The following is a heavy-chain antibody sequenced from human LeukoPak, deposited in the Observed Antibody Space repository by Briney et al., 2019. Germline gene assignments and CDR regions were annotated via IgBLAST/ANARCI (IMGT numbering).Heavy chain of an antibody. D-gene: IGHD6-6*01. CDR2: ITSGGTTI. CDR3: ARRYSSSSPTDY. Sequence: PGGSLRLSCAASGFTFSDHYMSWIRQAPGQGLEWVSDITSGGTTIYYADSVKGRFTISRDNAKNSLYLQMNSLRAEDAAVYYCARRYSSSSPTDYWGQGTLVTVSS. CDR1: GFTFSDHY. J-gene: IGHJ4*02. V-gene: IGHV3-11*01.